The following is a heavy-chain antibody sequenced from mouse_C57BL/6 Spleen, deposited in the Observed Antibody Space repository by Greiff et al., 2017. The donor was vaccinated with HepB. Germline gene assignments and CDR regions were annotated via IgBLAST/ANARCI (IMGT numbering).Heavy chain of an antibody. Sequence: VQRVESGPGLVAPSQSLSITCTVSGFSLTSYAISWVRQPPGKGLERLGVIWTGGGTNYNSALKSRLSISKDNSKSQVFLKMNSLQTDDTARYYCAREGDYDDSAWFAYWGQGTLVTVSA. CDR1: GFSLTSYA. J-gene: IGHJ3*01. CDR2: IWTGGGT. D-gene: IGHD2-4*01. V-gene: IGHV2-9-1*01. CDR3: AREGDYDDSAWFAY.